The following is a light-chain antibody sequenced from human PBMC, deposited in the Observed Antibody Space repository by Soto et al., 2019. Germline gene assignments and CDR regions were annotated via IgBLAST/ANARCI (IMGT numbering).Light chain of an antibody. CDR2: EDK. Sequence: NFMLTQPHSVSESPGKTVTISCTRSSGSIASNYVQWYQQRPGSSPTTVIYEDKQRPSGVPDRFSGSIDRSSNSASLTISGLKNEDEADYYCQSDDRSNWVFGGGTKLTVL. CDR3: QSDDRSNWV. CDR1: SGSIASNY. J-gene: IGLJ3*02. V-gene: IGLV6-57*01.